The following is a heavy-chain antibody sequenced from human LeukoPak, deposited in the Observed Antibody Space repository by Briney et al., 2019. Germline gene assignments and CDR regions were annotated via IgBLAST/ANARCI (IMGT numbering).Heavy chain of an antibody. CDR3: ARDPETGYGNWFDP. Sequence: ASVKVSCKASGYTFTGYYMHWVRQAPGQGLEWMGRINPNSGGTNYAQKLQGRVTMTTDTSTSTAYMELRSLRSDDTAVYYCARDPETGYGNWFDPWGQGTLVTVSS. CDR2: INPNSGGT. D-gene: IGHD3-9*01. CDR1: GYTFTGYY. J-gene: IGHJ5*02. V-gene: IGHV1-2*06.